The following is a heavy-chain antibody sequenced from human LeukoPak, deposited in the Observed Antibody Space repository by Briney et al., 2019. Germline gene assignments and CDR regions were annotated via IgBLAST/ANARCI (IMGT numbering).Heavy chain of an antibody. Sequence: SETLSLTCTVSGGSISTYYWCWIRQPPGKGLEWIGYVYYSGNTNYNPSLKSRVTVSVDTSKNQFSLKLSSVTAADTAVYYCARVGRGHFDYWGQGTLVTVSS. V-gene: IGHV4-59*01. CDR1: GGSISTYY. J-gene: IGHJ4*02. CDR2: VYYSGNT. CDR3: ARVGRGHFDY.